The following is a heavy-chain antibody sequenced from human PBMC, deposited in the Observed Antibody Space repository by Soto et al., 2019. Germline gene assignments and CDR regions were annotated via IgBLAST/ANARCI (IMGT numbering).Heavy chain of an antibody. D-gene: IGHD2-2*01. V-gene: IGHV1-69*12. CDR2: IIPIFGTP. CDR3: ARILGISTTFYYGMDV. Sequence: QVQLVQSGAEVKKPASAVKVSCKASGGSFRTYAISWVRQAPGQGLEWMGGIIPIFGTPNYAQKFQGRVTITADESTSTAHMELSSLRSEDTAVYYCARILGISTTFYYGMDVWGQGTTVTVSS. J-gene: IGHJ6*02. CDR1: GGSFRTYA.